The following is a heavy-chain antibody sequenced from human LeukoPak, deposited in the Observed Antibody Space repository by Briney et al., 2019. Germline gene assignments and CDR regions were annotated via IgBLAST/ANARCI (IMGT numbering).Heavy chain of an antibody. D-gene: IGHD2-2*01. CDR3: AKALSEIYCSSTSCYLLDY. Sequence: GGSLRLSCAASGFTFSSYAMSWVRQAPGKGLEWVSAISGSGGSTYYADSVKGRFTISRDNSKNTLYPQMNSLRAEDTAVYYCAKALSEIYCSSTSCYLLDYWGQGTLVTVSS. CDR2: ISGSGGST. CDR1: GFTFSSYA. V-gene: IGHV3-23*01. J-gene: IGHJ4*02.